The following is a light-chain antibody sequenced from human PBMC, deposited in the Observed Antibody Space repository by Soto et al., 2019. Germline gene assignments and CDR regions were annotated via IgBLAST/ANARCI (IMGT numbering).Light chain of an antibody. CDR1: SSNIGADYE. J-gene: IGLJ1*01. V-gene: IGLV1-40*01. Sequence: QSVLTQPPSVSGAPGQRVIISCTGGSSNIGADYEVHWYQQLPGTAPKLLIYGNPNRPSGVPDRFSGSKSGSSASLAITGLQAEYEAEYSCQSYDNTLKGCVFGTGTKVPVL. CDR2: GNP. CDR3: QSYDNTLKGCV.